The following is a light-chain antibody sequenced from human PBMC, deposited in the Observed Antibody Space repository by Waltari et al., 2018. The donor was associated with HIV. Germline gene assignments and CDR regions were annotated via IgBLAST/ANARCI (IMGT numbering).Light chain of an antibody. CDR2: STK. CDR3: LLSFGDSQV. J-gene: IGLJ3*02. CDR1: TGVVPSGYY. Sequence: QTVVTQEPSLTVSPGGTVTLTCAASTGVVPSGYYANWFQQKHGQAPRALIYSTKKKHSWPPARFSGCLLGGQAALPLSGAQPEDEADYYCLLSFGDSQVFGGGTKLPVL. V-gene: IGLV7-43*01.